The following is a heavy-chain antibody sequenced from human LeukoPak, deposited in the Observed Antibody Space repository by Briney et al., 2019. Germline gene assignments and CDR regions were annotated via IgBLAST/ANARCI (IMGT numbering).Heavy chain of an antibody. V-gene: IGHV6-1*01. CDR2: TYYRSTWYN. CDR3: ARRLTQYDCFDP. J-gene: IGHJ5*02. D-gene: IGHD2-2*01. CDR1: WDSVYRHIVT. Sequence: QTLELTCAMFWDSVYRHIVTRGWIGQSQSSGVEWVGRTYYRSTWYNDYAVSVRGRITVNPDTSKNQFSLHLNSVTPEDTAVYYCARRLTQYDCFDPWGQGILVTVSS.